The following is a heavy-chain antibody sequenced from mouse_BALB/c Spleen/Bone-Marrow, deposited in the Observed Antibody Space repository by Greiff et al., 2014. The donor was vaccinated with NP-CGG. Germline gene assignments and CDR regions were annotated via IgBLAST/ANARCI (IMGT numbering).Heavy chain of an antibody. D-gene: IGHD2-4*01. CDR1: GYSFTDYT. V-gene: IGHV1-18*01. J-gene: IGHJ4*01. Sequence: LVESGASMKISCKASGYSFTDYTMNWVKQSHGKNLEWIGLINPYNGGTDYSQKFKGKATLTVDKSSSTAYMELLSLTSEDSAVYYCARGATMITTGDAMDYWGQGTSVTVSS. CDR2: INPYNGGT. CDR3: ARGATMITTGDAMDY.